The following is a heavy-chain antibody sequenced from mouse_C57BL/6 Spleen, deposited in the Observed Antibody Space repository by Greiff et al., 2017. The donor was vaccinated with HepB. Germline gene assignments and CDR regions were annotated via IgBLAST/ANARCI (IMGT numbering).Heavy chain of an antibody. Sequence: DVKLQESGAELVRPGASVKLSCTASGFNIKDYYMHWVKQRPEQGLEWIGRIDPEDGDTEYAPKFQGKATMTADTSSNTAYLQLSSLTSEDTAVYYCTTGDYGNYEAMDYWGQGTSVTVSS. CDR2: IDPEDGDT. J-gene: IGHJ4*01. D-gene: IGHD2-1*01. CDR1: GFNIKDYY. CDR3: TTGDYGNYEAMDY. V-gene: IGHV14-1*01.